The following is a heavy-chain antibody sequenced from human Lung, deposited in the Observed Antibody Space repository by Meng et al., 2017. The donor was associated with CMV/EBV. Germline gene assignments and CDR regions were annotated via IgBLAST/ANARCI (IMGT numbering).Heavy chain of an antibody. J-gene: IGHJ4*02. D-gene: IGHD2-2*01. Sequence: ASVXVSXXASGYSFTAYYIHWVRQAPGQGLEWMGWISPNSGGTNYAQRFQGRVTLTRDTSISTVYMELRRLTSDDTAVYFCARDFVVLPAATYFDYWGQGTXVTVSS. CDR3: ARDFVVLPAATYFDY. CDR2: ISPNSGGT. CDR1: GYSFTAYY. V-gene: IGHV1-2*02.